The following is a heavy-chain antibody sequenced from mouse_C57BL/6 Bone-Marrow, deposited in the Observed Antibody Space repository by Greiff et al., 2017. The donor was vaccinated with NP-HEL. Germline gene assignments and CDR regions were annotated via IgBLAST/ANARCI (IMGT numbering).Heavy chain of an antibody. CDR1: GYTFTDYY. CDR2: INPYNGGT. CDR3: ARGSIYYGNRFAY. Sequence: EVQLQQSGPVLVKPGASVKMSCKASGYTFTDYYMNWVKQSHGKSLEWIGVINPYNGGTSYNQKFKVKATLTVDKSSSTAYMELNSLTSEDSAVYYCARGSIYYGNRFAYWGQGTLVTVSA. V-gene: IGHV1-19*01. J-gene: IGHJ3*01. D-gene: IGHD2-1*01.